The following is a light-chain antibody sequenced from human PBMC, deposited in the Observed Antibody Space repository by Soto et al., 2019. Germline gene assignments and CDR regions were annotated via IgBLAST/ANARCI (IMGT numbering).Light chain of an antibody. CDR2: EVS. CDR1: SSDVGYYNY. CDR3: SSYTTSSTPYV. J-gene: IGLJ1*01. V-gene: IGLV2-14*01. Sequence: QSALTQPASVSGSPGQSITISCTGTSSDVGYYNYVSWYQQHPGKAPKLMIYEVSNRPSGVSNRFSGSKSGNTASLTISGLQAEDEDDYYCSSYTTSSTPYVFGTGTQLTVL.